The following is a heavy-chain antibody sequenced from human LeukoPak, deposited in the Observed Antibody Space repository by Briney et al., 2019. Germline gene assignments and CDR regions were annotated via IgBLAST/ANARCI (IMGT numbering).Heavy chain of an antibody. V-gene: IGHV1-24*01. CDR1: GYTLTELS. Sequence: GASVKVCCKVSGYTLTELSMHWVRQAPGKGLEWMGGFDPEDGETIYAQKFQGRVTMTEATSTDTAYMELSSLRSEDTAVYYCATGPRSTYNWNYLYYFDYWGQGTLVPVSS. J-gene: IGHJ4*02. CDR2: FDPEDGET. CDR3: ATGPRSTYNWNYLYYFDY. D-gene: IGHD1-7*01.